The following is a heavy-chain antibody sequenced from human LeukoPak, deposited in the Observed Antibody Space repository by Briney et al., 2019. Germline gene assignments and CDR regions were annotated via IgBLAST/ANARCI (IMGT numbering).Heavy chain of an antibody. CDR1: GYTFTSYD. Sequence: ASVKVSCKASGYTFTSYDINWVRQATGQGLEWMGWMNPNSGNTGYAQKFQGRVTMTRNTSISTAYMELSRLRSDDTAVYYCARERGHYYDSSGYYNYWGQGTLVTVSS. D-gene: IGHD3-22*01. V-gene: IGHV1-8*01. J-gene: IGHJ4*02. CDR3: ARERGHYYDSSGYYNY. CDR2: MNPNSGNT.